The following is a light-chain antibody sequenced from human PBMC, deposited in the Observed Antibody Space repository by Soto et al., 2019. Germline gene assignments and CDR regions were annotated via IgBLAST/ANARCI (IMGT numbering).Light chain of an antibody. CDR2: GNN. J-gene: IGLJ2*01. Sequence: QSVLAHPPSVSGARGQRVTISCTGSSSNIGAGYDVHWYQQLPGTAPKLLIYGNNNRPSGVPDRFSGSKSGTSASLAITGLQPDDEADYYCQSYDSSLRGSVFGGGTKLTVL. V-gene: IGLV1-40*01. CDR3: QSYDSSLRGSV. CDR1: SSNIGAGYD.